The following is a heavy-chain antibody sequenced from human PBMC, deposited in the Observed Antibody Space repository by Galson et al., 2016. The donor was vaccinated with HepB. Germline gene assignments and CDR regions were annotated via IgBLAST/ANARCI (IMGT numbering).Heavy chain of an antibody. D-gene: IGHD3-22*01. CDR2: ISRGGTYT. J-gene: IGHJ3*02. CDR3: ASERLDSSGYSYPDAFEI. CDR1: GITLRGYA. V-gene: IGHV3-21*01. Sequence: SLRLSCAASGITLRGYAMNWVRQAPGKGLDWVSCISRGGTYTYYADSVKGRFTVSRDNAKNSLYLQMNNLRAEDTALYYCASERLDSSGYSYPDAFEIWGQGRMVTVSS.